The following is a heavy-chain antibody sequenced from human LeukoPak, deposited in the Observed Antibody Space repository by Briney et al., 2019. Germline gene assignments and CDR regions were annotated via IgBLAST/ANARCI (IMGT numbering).Heavy chain of an antibody. CDR3: ARDYGDYLDY. CDR2: INHSGST. J-gene: IGHJ4*02. D-gene: IGHD4-17*01. CDR1: GGSFSGYY. Sequence: SETLSLTCAAYGGSFSGYYWSWIRQPPGKGLEWIGEINHSGSTNYNPSLKSRVTISVDTSKNQFSLKLSSVTAADTAVYYCARDYGDYLDYWGQGTLVTVSS. V-gene: IGHV4-34*01.